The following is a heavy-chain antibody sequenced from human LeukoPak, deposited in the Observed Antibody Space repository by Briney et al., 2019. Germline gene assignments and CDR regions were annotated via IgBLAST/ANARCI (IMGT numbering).Heavy chain of an antibody. J-gene: IGHJ4*02. V-gene: IGHV4-59*01. D-gene: IGHD3-10*01. Sequence: PSETLSLTCTVSGGSISSYYWSWIRQPPGKGLEWIGYIYYSGSTNYNPSLKSRVTISVDTSKNQFSLKLSSVTAADTAVYYCARTWFGEPRVDYWGQGTLVTVSS. CDR1: GGSISSYY. CDR3: ARTWFGEPRVDY. CDR2: IYYSGST.